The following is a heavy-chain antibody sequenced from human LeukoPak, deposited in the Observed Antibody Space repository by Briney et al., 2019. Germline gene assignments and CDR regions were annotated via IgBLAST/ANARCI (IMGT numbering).Heavy chain of an antibody. D-gene: IGHD1-1*01. CDR1: GFTFSSYV. CDR2: ISGSGATT. J-gene: IGHJ4*02. Sequence: GGSLRLSCAASGFTFSSYVMSWVRQAPGKGLEWVSAISGSGATTYYADSVKGRFTISRDNSKNTLYLHMNSLRAGDTAVYYCAKRVSGTTFYWGQGTLVTVSS. CDR3: AKRVSGTTFY. V-gene: IGHV3-23*01.